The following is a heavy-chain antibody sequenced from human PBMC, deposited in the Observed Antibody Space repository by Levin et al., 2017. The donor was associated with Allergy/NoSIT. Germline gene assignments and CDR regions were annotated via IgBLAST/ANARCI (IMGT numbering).Heavy chain of an antibody. V-gene: IGHV3-48*01. CDR3: VAEGSSSSFSRINFES. Sequence: GGSLRLSCAASGFTFSSYSMNWVRQVPGKGLEWVSYIGIDSSSMYYADSVEGRFTISRDNAKNSLYLQMNSLRVEDTAVYYCVAEGSSSSFSRINFESWGQGSLVSVSS. CDR1: GFTFSSYS. D-gene: IGHD6-13*01. CDR2: IGIDSSSM. J-gene: IGHJ4*02.